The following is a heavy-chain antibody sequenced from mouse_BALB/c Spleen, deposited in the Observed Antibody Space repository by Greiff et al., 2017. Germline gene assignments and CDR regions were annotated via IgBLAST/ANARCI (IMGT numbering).Heavy chain of an antibody. Sequence: DVHLVESGGGLVQPGGSLKLSCAASGFTFSSYTMSWVRQTPEKRLEWVAYISNGGGSTYYPDTVKGRFTISRDNAKNTLYLQMSSLKSEDTAMYYCARYRYDGRDAMDYWGQGTSVTVSS. CDR3: ARYRYDGRDAMDY. D-gene: IGHD2-14*01. CDR1: GFTFSSYT. J-gene: IGHJ4*01. CDR2: ISNGGGST. V-gene: IGHV5-12-2*01.